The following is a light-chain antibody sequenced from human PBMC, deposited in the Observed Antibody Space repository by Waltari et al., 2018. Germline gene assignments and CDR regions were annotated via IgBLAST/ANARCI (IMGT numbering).Light chain of an antibody. J-gene: IGKJ2*01. CDR1: QDIGDY. Sequence: IVMTQFPATLSLSPGGTATLSCRASQDIGDYLAWYQQKPGQSPKLLVHSANVRATGVPDRFSGSGSRTDFTLTINSLEPEDVGIYHCHQYNALMYTFGQGTRVEIK. CDR3: HQYNALMYT. V-gene: IGKV3-11*01. CDR2: SAN.